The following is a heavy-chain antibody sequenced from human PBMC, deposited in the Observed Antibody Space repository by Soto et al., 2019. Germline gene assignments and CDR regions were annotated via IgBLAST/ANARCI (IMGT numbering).Heavy chain of an antibody. CDR1: GFTFSSYA. CDR3: ARDPPSSTSCYGCYYYGMDV. Sequence: GGSLRLSCAASGFTFSSYAMHWVRQAPGKGLEWVAVISYDGSNKYYADSVKGRFTISRDNSKNTLYLQMNSLRAEDTAVYYYARDPPSSTSCYGCYYYGMDVWGQGTTVTVSS. CDR2: ISYDGSNK. J-gene: IGHJ6*02. V-gene: IGHV3-30-3*01. D-gene: IGHD2-2*01.